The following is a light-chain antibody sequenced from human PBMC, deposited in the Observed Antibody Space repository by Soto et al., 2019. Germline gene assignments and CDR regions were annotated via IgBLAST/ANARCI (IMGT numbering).Light chain of an antibody. V-gene: IGKV1D-16*01. CDR2: IAS. CDR1: QDINSW. CDR3: QQYNSYPWT. Sequence: DIQMTQSPSSVSASVGDRVTITCRASQDINSWLTWYQQKPGKAPKVLIYIASRLQPGVPSRFSGRGSGTEFTLTISSLQPDDFATYYCQQYNSYPWTFGQGTKVDIK. J-gene: IGKJ1*01.